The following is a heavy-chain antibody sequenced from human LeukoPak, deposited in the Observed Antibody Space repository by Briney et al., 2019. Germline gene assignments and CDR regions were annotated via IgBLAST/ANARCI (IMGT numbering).Heavy chain of an antibody. V-gene: IGHV3-23*01. CDR3: VKSKGEWLRFRKGIYFDY. CDR1: GFTFSSYA. CDR2: ISGSGGST. Sequence: GGSLRLSCAASGFTFSSYAMSWVRQAPGKGLEWVSAISGSGGSTYYADSVKGRFTISRDNSKNTLYLQMNSLRAEDTAVYYCVKSKGEWLRFRKGIYFDYWGQGTLVTVSS. D-gene: IGHD5-12*01. J-gene: IGHJ4*02.